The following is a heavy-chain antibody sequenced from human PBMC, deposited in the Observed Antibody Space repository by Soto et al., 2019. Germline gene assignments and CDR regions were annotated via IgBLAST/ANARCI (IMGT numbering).Heavy chain of an antibody. CDR3: AKSPYSSSWYGYFQH. Sequence: GGSLRLSCAASGFTFSSYAMSWVRQAPGKGLEWVSAISGSGGSTYYADSVKGRFTISRDNSKNTLYLQMNSLRAEDTAVYYCAKSPYSSSWYGYFQHWGQGTLVTVSS. V-gene: IGHV3-23*01. CDR1: GFTFSSYA. CDR2: ISGSGGST. D-gene: IGHD6-13*01. J-gene: IGHJ1*01.